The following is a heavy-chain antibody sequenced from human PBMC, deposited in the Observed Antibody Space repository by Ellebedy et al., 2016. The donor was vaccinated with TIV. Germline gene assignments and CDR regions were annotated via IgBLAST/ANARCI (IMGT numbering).Heavy chain of an antibody. J-gene: IGHJ4*02. D-gene: IGHD2-2*01. CDR2: ISNRGSYI. V-gene: IGHV3-21*01. CDR1: GFSFSTYG. CDR3: ARDVWGNMVVVPATFDY. Sequence: GESLKISCAASGFSFSTYGMNSVRQAPGKGLEWVSSISNRGSYIYYADSVKGRFTISRDNAKNSLYLQMDSLRAAETAVYYCARDVWGNMVVVPATFDYWGKGTLVTVSS.